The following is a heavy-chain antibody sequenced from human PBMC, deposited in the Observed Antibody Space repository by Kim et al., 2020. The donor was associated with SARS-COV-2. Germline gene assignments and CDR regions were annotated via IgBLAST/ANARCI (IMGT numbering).Heavy chain of an antibody. J-gene: IGHJ6*02. Sequence: GGSLRLSCAASGFTFSSYAMHWVRQSPGKGLEWVAVISYDGSNKYYADSVKGRFTISRDNSNNTLYLQMNSLRTEDTAIYYCASDKSAYHYGMDVWGQGT. CDR1: GFTFSSYA. CDR3: ASDKSAYHYGMDV. CDR2: ISYDGSNK. V-gene: IGHV3-30-3*01.